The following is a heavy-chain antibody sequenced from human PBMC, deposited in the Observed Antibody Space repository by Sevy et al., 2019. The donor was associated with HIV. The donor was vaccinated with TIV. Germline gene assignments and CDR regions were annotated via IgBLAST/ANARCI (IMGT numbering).Heavy chain of an antibody. J-gene: IGHJ6*03. CDR3: ARVGQRDGSNYYYYYYMDV. CDR1: GFTFSSYS. Sequence: GGSLRLSCAASGFTFSSYSMNWVRQAPGKGLEWVSYISSSSSTIYYADSVKGRFTISRDNAKNSLYLQMNSLRAEDTAVYYCARVGQRDGSNYYYYYYMDVWGKGTTVTVSS. D-gene: IGHD3-16*01. V-gene: IGHV3-48*01. CDR2: ISSSSSTI.